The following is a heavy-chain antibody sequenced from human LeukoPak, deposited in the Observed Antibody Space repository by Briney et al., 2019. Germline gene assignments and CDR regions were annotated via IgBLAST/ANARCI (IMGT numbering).Heavy chain of an antibody. D-gene: IGHD4-11*01. CDR3: ARADYSNSRRWFGP. CDR1: GGSISSGGYY. V-gene: IGHV4-31*03. CDR2: IYYSGST. Sequence: SETLSLTCTVSGGSISSGGYYWSWIRQHPGKGLEWIGYIYYSGSTYYNPSLKSRVTISVDTSKNQFSLKLSSVTAADTAVYYCARADYSNSRRWFGPWGQGTLVTASS. J-gene: IGHJ5*02.